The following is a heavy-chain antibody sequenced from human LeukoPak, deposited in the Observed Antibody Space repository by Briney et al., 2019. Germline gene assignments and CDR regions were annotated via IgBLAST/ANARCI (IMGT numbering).Heavy chain of an antibody. CDR2: ISSSSIYI. J-gene: IGHJ4*02. V-gene: IGHV3-21*01. D-gene: IGHD5-12*01. CDR3: AREDAGGYVDY. Sequence: TTGGSLRLSCAASGFTFTTYTMNWVRQAQGKGLEWVSSISSSSIYIYYADSLEGRFTISRDNAKNSLYLQIDSLRADDTAVYYCAREDAGGYVDYWGQGTLVAVSS. CDR1: GFTFTTYT.